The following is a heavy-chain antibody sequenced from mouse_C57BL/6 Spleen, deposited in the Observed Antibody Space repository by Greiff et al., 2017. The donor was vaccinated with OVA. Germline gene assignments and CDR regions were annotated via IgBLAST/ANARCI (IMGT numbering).Heavy chain of an antibody. CDR1: GYSITSGYY. J-gene: IGHJ2*01. D-gene: IGHD2-3*01. CDR3: ARAFYDGYYDY. V-gene: IGHV3-6*01. Sequence: EVQLQESGPGLVKPSQSLSLTCSVTGYSITSGYYWNWIRQFPGNKLEWMGYISYDGSNNYNPSLKNRISITRDTSKNQFFLKLNSVTTEDTATYYCARAFYDGYYDYWGQGTTLTVSS. CDR2: ISYDGSN.